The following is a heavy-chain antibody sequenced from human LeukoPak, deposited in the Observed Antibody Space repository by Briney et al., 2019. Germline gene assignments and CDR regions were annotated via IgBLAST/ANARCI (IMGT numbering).Heavy chain of an antibody. CDR1: GGSISSSSYY. CDR3: AKDLGSNPGY. D-gene: IGHD4-11*01. V-gene: IGHV4-39*07. Sequence: SETLSLTCTVSGGSISSSSYYWGWIRQPPGKGLEWIGEIHHSAGTNYNPSLRSRVTMSIDSSQDQFYLHLQSVTAADTGMYFCAKDLGSNPGYWGQGTLVTVSS. CDR2: IHHSAGT. J-gene: IGHJ4*02.